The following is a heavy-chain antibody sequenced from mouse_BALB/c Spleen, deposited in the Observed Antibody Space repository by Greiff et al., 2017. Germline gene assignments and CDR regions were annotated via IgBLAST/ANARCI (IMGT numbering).Heavy chain of an antibody. V-gene: IGHV1S81*02. J-gene: IGHJ2*01. CDR2: INPSNGGT. Sequence: QVQLQQSGAELVKPGASVKLSCKASGYTFTSYYMYWVKQRPGQGLEWIGEINPSNGGTNFNEKFKSKATLTVDKSSSTAYMQLSSLTSEDSAVYYCTRSLGRRYYFDCWGQGTTLTVSS. CDR1: GYTFTSYY. D-gene: IGHD4-1*01. CDR3: TRSLGRRYYFDC.